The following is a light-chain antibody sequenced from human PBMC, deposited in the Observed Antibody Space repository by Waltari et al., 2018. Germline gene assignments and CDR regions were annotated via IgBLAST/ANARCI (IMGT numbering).Light chain of an antibody. J-gene: IGLJ2*01. V-gene: IGLV1-44*01. Sequence: QSVLTQPPSASGTPGQRVTMSCSGSSSNIGSNTVNWYQQLPGTAPKLLIYNNNRRPSGVPDRFSGSKSGTSASLAISGLQSEDEADYYCAAWDDSLFVVFGGGTKLTVL. CDR3: AAWDDSLFVV. CDR2: NNN. CDR1: SSNIGSNT.